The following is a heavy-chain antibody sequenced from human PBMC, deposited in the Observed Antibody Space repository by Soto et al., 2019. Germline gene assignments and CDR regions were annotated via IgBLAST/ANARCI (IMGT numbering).Heavy chain of an antibody. CDR3: AKGKGVGATPDGANC. CDR2: VRSDGDTT. CDR1: GFTFSSFG. J-gene: IGHJ4*02. V-gene: IGHV3-23*01. Sequence: EVQVLESGGGLVQPGGSLRLSCAASGFTFSSFGMNWVRQAPGKGREWVSGVRSDGDTTYNAESVKGRFTVSRDTSKNTVYLQMNSLRAEDTAVYYCAKGKGVGATPDGANCWGQGTPVTVSS. D-gene: IGHD1-26*01.